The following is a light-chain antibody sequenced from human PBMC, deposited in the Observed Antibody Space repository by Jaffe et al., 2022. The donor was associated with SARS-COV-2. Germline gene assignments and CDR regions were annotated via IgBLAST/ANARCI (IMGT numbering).Light chain of an antibody. CDR2: DVT. J-gene: IGLJ3*02. Sequence: QSALTQPPSASGSPGQSVTISCTGTSSDVGGYNHVSWYQQLPGKAPKLMIYDVTKRPSGVPDRFSGSKSGNTASLTVSGLQAEDEADYFCSSYAGGNRVFGGGTKVTVL. CDR3: SSYAGGNRV. CDR1: SSDVGGYNH. V-gene: IGLV2-8*01.